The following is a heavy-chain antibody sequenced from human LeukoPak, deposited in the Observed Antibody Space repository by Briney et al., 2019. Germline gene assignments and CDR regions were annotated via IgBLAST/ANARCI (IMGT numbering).Heavy chain of an antibody. CDR2: IRQDGSEK. CDR1: GFTFSDYY. V-gene: IGHV3-7*01. Sequence: PGGSLRLSCAGSGFTFSDYYMVWVRQAPGKGLEWVANIRQDGSEKYYADSVKGRFTISRDIAKQSVFLQMNSLRAEDTALYYCARLSAMVRGPEDIFYFEYWGLGTLVTVSS. CDR3: ARLSAMVRGPEDIFYFEY. D-gene: IGHD3-10*01. J-gene: IGHJ4*02.